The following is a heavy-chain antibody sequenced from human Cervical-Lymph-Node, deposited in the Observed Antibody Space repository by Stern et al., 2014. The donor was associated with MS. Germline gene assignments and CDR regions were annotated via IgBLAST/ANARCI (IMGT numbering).Heavy chain of an antibody. V-gene: IGHV1-69*01. D-gene: IGHD6-19*01. CDR2: IIPMFGSS. Sequence: VQLVESGAEVKKPGSSVQVSCKASGGTFNKYAISWVRQAPGQGLEWMGGIIPMFGSSNYAQTFQGRVTITADESTSTAFMELSSLTYEDTAIYYCARDRYDSGWFIDNWGQGTLVTVSS. CDR1: GGTFNKYA. J-gene: IGHJ4*02. CDR3: ARDRYDSGWFIDN.